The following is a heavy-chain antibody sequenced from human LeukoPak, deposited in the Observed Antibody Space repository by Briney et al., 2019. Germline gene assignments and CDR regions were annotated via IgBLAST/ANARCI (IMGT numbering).Heavy chain of an antibody. CDR1: GYSFTSYW. D-gene: IGHD3-22*01. J-gene: IGHJ4*02. V-gene: IGHV5-51*01. Sequence: GESLKISCKGSGYSFTSYWIGWVRQMPGKGLEWMGIIYPGDSDTRCSPSFQGQVTISADKSISTAYLQWSSLKASDTAMYYCARPDSSGYFYFDYWGQGTLVTVSS. CDR2: IYPGDSDT. CDR3: ARPDSSGYFYFDY.